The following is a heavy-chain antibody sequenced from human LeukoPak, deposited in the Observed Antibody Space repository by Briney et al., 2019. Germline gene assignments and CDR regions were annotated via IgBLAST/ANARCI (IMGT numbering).Heavy chain of an antibody. CDR2: INHSGST. CDR1: GESFSGYY. D-gene: IGHD3-3*01. Sequence: SETLSLTCAVFGESFSGYYWSWLRQPPGKGPEWIGEINHSGSTNYNPSLESRVTISVDTSKNQFSLKLSSVTAADTAVYYCARDEYYDFWSGYFGGGSYGMDVWGQGTTVTVSS. J-gene: IGHJ6*02. V-gene: IGHV4-34*01. CDR3: ARDEYYDFWSGYFGGGSYGMDV.